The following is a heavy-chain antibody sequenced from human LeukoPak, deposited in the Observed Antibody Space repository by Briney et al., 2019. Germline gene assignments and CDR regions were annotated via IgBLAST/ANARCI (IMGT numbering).Heavy chain of an antibody. D-gene: IGHD3-22*01. Sequence: PGGSLRLSCAASGFTVSSNYMSWIRQPPGKGLEWIGEINHSGSTNYNPSLKSRVTISVDTSKNQFSLKLSSVTAADTAVYYCARGHSRYYFDYWGRGTLVTVSS. V-gene: IGHV4-34*01. CDR3: ARGHSRYYFDY. CDR1: GFTVSSNY. J-gene: IGHJ4*02. CDR2: INHSGST.